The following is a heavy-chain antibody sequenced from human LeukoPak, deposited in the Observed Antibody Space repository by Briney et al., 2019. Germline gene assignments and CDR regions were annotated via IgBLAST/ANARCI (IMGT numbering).Heavy chain of an antibody. CDR1: GGSINNYY. J-gene: IGHJ4*02. CDR2: ISYGGNT. Sequence: SETLSLTCTVSGGSINNYYWSWIRQPPGKGLEWIGYISYGGNTNYNPSLKSRVTISIDTSKDQFSLRLSSATAADTAVYFCARSRPSASSGYSDSWVQGTLVTGSS. CDR3: ARSRPSASSGYSDS. D-gene: IGHD6-13*01. V-gene: IGHV4-59*08.